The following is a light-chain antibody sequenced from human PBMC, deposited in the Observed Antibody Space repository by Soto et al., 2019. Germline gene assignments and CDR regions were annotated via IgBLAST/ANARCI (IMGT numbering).Light chain of an antibody. CDR2: AIS. CDR3: QQGYSTPWT. CDR1: QRVTTY. J-gene: IGKJ1*01. V-gene: IGKV1-39*01. Sequence: DIQMTQSPSSLSASVGDRVTITCRASQRVTTYLHWYQQKAGEAPKLLIYAISNLQSGVSSRFSGSGSGTDFSLTINTLQPEDFATYYCQQGYSTPWTLGQGTKV.